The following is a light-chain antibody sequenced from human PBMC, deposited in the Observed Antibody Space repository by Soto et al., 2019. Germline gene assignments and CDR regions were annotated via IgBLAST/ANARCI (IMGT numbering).Light chain of an antibody. V-gene: IGLV2-23*01. J-gene: IGLJ2*01. CDR3: CSYAGVSALI. Sequence: QSALTQPASVSGSPGQSITISCTGSRSDVGSYNFVSWYQLLPGKAPRLIIFEADKRPSGVSSRFSGSKSGYTASLTISGLQAEDEADYLCCSYAGVSALIFGGGTQLTVL. CDR1: RSDVGSYNF. CDR2: EAD.